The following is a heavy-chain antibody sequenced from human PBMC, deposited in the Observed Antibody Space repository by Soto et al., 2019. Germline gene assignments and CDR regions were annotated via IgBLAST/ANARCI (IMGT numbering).Heavy chain of an antibody. CDR1: GDIVSGNSDA. CDR3: AREIRSGGMFFDY. D-gene: IGHD3-3*01. Sequence: PSQTLSLTCAVSGDIVSGNSDAWTWIRQSPSRGLEWLGRTYFRSRWSKWYYDYAVSVKSRITLNADTSRNQFSLQLNSVTPEDTAVYYCAREIRSGGMFFDYWGQGIPVTVSS. J-gene: IGHJ4*02. CDR2: TYFRSRWSKWYY. V-gene: IGHV6-1*01.